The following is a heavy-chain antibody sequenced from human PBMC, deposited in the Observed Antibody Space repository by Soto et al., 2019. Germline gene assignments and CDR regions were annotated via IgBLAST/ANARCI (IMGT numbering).Heavy chain of an antibody. CDR1: GFTFSSYS. D-gene: IGHD1-26*01. V-gene: IGHV3-21*01. Sequence: PGGSLRLSCAASGFTFSSYSMNWVRQAPGKGLEWVSSISGSSSYIYYADSVKGRFTISRDNAKNSLYLQMNSLRAEDTAVYYCARDSVRIALDLWGQGNLVTVSS. CDR3: ARDSVRIALDL. J-gene: IGHJ4*02. CDR2: ISGSSSYI.